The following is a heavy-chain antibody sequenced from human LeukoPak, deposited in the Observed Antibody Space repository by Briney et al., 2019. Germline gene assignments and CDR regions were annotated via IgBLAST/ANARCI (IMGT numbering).Heavy chain of an antibody. CDR2: IYYSGTT. Sequence: SETLSLTCTVSGGSISSSSYYWGWIRQPPGKGLEWIGSIYYSGTTYYNPSLKSRVTISVDTSKNQFSLKLSSVTAADTAVYYCARVYYDYVWGSYRIGFFDYWGQGTLVTVSS. D-gene: IGHD3-16*02. CDR1: GGSISSSSYY. CDR3: ARVYYDYVWGSYRIGFFDY. V-gene: IGHV4-39*07. J-gene: IGHJ4*02.